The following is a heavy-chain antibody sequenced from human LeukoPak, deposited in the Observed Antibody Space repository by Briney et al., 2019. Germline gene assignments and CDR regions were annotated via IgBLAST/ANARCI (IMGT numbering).Heavy chain of an antibody. CDR2: ISGSGGST. V-gene: IGHV3-23*01. Sequence: GGSLRLSCAASGFTFSDYYMSWIRQAPGKGLEWVSAISGSGGSTYYADSVKGRFTISRDNSKNTLYLQMNSLRAEDTAVYYCAKVNYAPGDYFDYWGQGTLVTVSS. CDR1: GFTFSDYY. CDR3: AKVNYAPGDYFDY. D-gene: IGHD2-2*01. J-gene: IGHJ4*02.